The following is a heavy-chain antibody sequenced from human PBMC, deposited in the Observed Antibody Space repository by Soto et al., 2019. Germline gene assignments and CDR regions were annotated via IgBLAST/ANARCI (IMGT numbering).Heavy chain of an antibody. V-gene: IGHV4-30-4*01. D-gene: IGHD5-12*01. CDR2: IYDSETT. CDR3: ARDRQSEIVAMLASNGMDV. CDR1: GGSINSDDSY. Sequence: QVQLQESGPGLVKPSQTLSLTCTVSGGSINSDDSYWSWLRQPPGRGLEWIGYIYDSETTYYNPSHKRRVTISVATSKNQFSLKRNSVTAADTAVYYCARDRQSEIVAMLASNGMDVWGQGTTVIVSS. J-gene: IGHJ6*02.